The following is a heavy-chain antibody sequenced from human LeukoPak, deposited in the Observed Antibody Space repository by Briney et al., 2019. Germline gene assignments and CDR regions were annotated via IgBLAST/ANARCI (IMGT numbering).Heavy chain of an antibody. CDR2: IYPGDSDT. D-gene: IGHD5-18*01. V-gene: IGHV5-51*01. Sequence: PGESLKISCKGSGYSFTSYWIGWVRQMPGKGLEWMGIIYPGDSDTRYSPSFQGQVTISADKSISTAYLQWSSLKASDTAMYYCARLPQGYSYGPRDAFDIWGQGTMVTVSS. CDR3: ARLPQGYSYGPRDAFDI. J-gene: IGHJ3*02. CDR1: GYSFTSYW.